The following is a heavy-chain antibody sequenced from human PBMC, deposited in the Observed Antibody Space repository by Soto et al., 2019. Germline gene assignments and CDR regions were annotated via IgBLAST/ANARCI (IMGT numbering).Heavy chain of an antibody. CDR1: GFPFSSYA. Sequence: GGSLRLSCAASGFPFSSYAMSWVRQTPGKGLEWVSAISGSGGSTYYADSVKGRFTISRDNSKNTLYLQMNSLRAEDTAVYYCAKDESGIVGATTFDYWGQGTLVTVSS. D-gene: IGHD1-26*01. J-gene: IGHJ4*02. CDR2: ISGSGGST. CDR3: AKDESGIVGATTFDY. V-gene: IGHV3-23*01.